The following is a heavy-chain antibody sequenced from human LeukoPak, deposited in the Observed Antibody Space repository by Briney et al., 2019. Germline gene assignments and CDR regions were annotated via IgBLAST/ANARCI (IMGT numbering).Heavy chain of an antibody. CDR3: ARVGPHCSGGSCYPTH. V-gene: IGHV3-64*01. Sequence: GGSLRLSCAASGFTFSSYAMHWVRQVPGKGLEYVSAISSNGGSTYYANSVKGRFTISRDNSKNTLYLQMGSLRAEDMAVYYCARVGPHCSGGSCYPTHWGQGTLVTVSS. CDR1: GFTFSSYA. J-gene: IGHJ4*02. CDR2: ISSNGGST. D-gene: IGHD2-15*01.